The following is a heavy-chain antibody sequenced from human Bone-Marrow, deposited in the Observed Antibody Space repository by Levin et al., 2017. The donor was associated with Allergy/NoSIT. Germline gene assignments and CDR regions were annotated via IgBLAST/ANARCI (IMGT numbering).Heavy chain of an antibody. V-gene: IGHV3-48*02. J-gene: IGHJ4*02. CDR1: GFTFSSYS. D-gene: IGHD2-15*01. CDR2: ISRSVNSI. Sequence: WGSLRLSCAASGFTFSSYSMNWVRLAPGKGLEWISYISRSVNSIYYADSVTGRFTISRDNAKNSLYLQMNSLRDEDTAVYYCAREGSGGSFLDFWGQGTLVTVSP. CDR3: AREGSGGSFLDF.